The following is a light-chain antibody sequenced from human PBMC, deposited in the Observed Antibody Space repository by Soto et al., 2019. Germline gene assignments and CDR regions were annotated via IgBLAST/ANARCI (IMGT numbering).Light chain of an antibody. J-gene: IGLJ1*01. CDR2: TDN. CDR1: SSTIGINT. Sequence: QSVLTQPPSASGTPGQRVTISCSGGSSTIGINTVNWYQQLPGTAPKVLIYTDNERPSGVPDRFSGSKSGTSASLAINGLQSGDEADYYCGAWDESLNGYVFGTGTKLTVL. CDR3: GAWDESLNGYV. V-gene: IGLV1-44*01.